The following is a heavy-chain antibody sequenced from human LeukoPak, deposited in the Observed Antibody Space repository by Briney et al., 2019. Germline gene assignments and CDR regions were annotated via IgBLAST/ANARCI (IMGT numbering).Heavy chain of an antibody. J-gene: IGHJ2*01. V-gene: IGHV3-7*01. CDR3: ARDQGSMIVVRTTSWFFDL. Sequence: GGSLRLSCAASGFTFSNYWMSWVRQAPGKGLEWLANINQDGSEIYYVDSVKGRFTISRDNAKNSLYLQINSLRADDTAVYYCARDQGSMIVVRTTSWFFDLWGRGTLVTVSS. CDR2: INQDGSEI. D-gene: IGHD3-22*01. CDR1: GFTFSNYW.